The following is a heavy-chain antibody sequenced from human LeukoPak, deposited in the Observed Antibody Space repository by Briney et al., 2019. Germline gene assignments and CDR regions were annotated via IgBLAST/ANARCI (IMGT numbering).Heavy chain of an antibody. D-gene: IGHD3-22*01. J-gene: IGHJ4*02. CDR1: GFTFSSYG. V-gene: IGHV3-23*01. CDR3: AKDWYYYDSSGYYGFFDY. Sequence: GGSLRLSCAASGFTFSSYGMHWVRQAPGKGLEWVSAISGSGGSTYYADSVKGRFTISRDNSKNTLYLQMNSLRAEDTAVYYCAKDWYYYDSSGYYGFFDYWGQGTLVTVSS. CDR2: ISGSGGST.